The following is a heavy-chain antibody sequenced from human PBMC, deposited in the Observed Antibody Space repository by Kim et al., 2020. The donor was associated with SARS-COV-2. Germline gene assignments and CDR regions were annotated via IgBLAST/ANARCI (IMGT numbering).Heavy chain of an antibody. CDR2: ISYDGSNK. V-gene: IGHV3-30*04. D-gene: IGHD4-17*01. CDR3: ARDRGGRDGDYGWYFDL. J-gene: IGHJ2*01. CDR1: GFTFSSYA. Sequence: GGSLRLSCAASGFTFSSYAMHWVRQAPGKGLEWVAVISYDGSNKYYADSVKGRFTISRDNSKNTLYLQMNSLRAEDTAVYYCARDRGGRDGDYGWYFDLWGRGTLVTVSS.